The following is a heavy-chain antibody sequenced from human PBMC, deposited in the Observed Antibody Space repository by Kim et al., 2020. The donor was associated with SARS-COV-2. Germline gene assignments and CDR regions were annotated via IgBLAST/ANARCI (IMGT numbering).Heavy chain of an antibody. CDR2: ISSSSSYI. J-gene: IGHJ6*02. Sequence: GGSLRLSCAASGFTFSSYSMNWVRQAPGKGLEWVSSISSSSSYIYYADSVKGRFTISRDNAKNSLYLQMNSLRAEDTAVYYCARAPYDFWSGFTYYGMDVWGQGTTVTVSS. CDR1: GFTFSSYS. V-gene: IGHV3-21*01. CDR3: ARAPYDFWSGFTYYGMDV. D-gene: IGHD3-3*01.